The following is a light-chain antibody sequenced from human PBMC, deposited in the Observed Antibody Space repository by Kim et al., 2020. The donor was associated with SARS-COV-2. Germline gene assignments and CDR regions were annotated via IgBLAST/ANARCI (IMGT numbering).Light chain of an antibody. Sequence: GQSVPISCTGTSSDVVGYNYVSWYQQHPGKAPKLMIYDVSKRPSGVPDRFSGSKSGNTASLTISGLQAEDEADYYCCSYAGSYGVVFGGGTQLTVL. V-gene: IGLV2-11*01. CDR1: SSDVVGYNY. J-gene: IGLJ2*01. CDR2: DVS. CDR3: CSYAGSYGVV.